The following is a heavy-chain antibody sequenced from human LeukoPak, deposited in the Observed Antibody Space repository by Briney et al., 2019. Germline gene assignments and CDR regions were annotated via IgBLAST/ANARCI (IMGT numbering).Heavy chain of an antibody. D-gene: IGHD3-22*01. V-gene: IGHV4-59*01. CDR1: GGSISSYY. CDR3: ARDVSGYYLY. J-gene: IGHJ4*02. Sequence: PSETLSLTCTVSGGSISSYYWSWIRQPPGKGLEWIGYIYYSGSTNYNPSLKSRVTISVDTSKNQFSLKLSSVTAADTAVYYCARDVSGYYLYWGQRTLVTASS. CDR2: IYYSGST.